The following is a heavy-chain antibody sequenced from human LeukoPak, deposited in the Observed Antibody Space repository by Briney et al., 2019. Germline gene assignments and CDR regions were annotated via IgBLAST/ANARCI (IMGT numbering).Heavy chain of an antibody. Sequence: ASVKVSCKASGYTFTGYYMHWVRQAPGQGLEWMGRINPNSGGTNYAQKFQGRVTMTRDTSTSTAYMELSRLRSDGTAVYYCAKNYGSGSQYYFDYWGQGTLVTVSS. CDR1: GYTFTGYY. CDR2: INPNSGGT. D-gene: IGHD3-10*01. J-gene: IGHJ4*02. CDR3: AKNYGSGSQYYFDY. V-gene: IGHV1-2*02.